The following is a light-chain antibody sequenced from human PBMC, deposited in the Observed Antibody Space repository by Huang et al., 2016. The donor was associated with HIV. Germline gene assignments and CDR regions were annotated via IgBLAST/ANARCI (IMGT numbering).Light chain of an antibody. J-gene: IGKJ2*01. CDR2: AAS. V-gene: IGKV1-39*01. Sequence: DIQMTQSPSSLSASVGDRVTITCRASQGISSYFNWYQQKPGKAPKLLIYAASTLQSGVPSRFSGSGSGTDFTLTISSLQPADSATYYCQETYSIPYTFGQGTKLEIK. CDR1: QGISSY. CDR3: QETYSIPYT.